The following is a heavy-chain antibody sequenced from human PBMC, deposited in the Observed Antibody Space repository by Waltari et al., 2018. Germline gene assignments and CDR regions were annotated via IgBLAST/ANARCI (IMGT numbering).Heavy chain of an antibody. CDR1: GASVASAAHY. Sequence: QVRLRESGPGLVKPSETLSLTCAVSGASVASAAHYWGWIRQSPERGLEWIGTRYFTGTTNYNTSLRSRVTISADTSRDQFSLRVNSVTAADTAVYYCAGTDLHTKIAFDSWGQGTQVTVSA. CDR3: AGTDLHTKIAFDS. CDR2: RYFTGTT. V-gene: IGHV4-39*01. J-gene: IGHJ4*02. D-gene: IGHD2-21*01.